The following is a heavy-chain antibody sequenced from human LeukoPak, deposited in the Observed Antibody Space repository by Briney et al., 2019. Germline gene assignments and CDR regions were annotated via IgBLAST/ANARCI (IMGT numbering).Heavy chain of an antibody. CDR3: ARMECSSTSCYNRYYYYGMDV. CDR1: GYTFTGYY. V-gene: IGHV1-2*02. J-gene: IGHJ6*02. D-gene: IGHD2-2*02. CDR2: INPNSGGT. Sequence: ASVKVSCKASGYTFTGYYMHWVRQAPGQGLEWMGWINPNSGGTNYAQKFQGRVTMTRDTSISIAYMELSRLRSDDTAVYYCARMECSSTSCYNRYYYYGMDVWGQGTTVTVSS.